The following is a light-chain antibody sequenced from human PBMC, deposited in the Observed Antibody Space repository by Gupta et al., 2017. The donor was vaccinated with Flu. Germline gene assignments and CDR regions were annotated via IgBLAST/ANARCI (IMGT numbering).Light chain of an antibody. CDR3: REWDASIFGRF. Sequence: QSVLTQSPSASGTPGQPVTISCSGGTANIGGNDVSWCHQAPGTAPQLLIYNNNKRASGVPDRFSGSKSGTSASLAINGLRAEDEADYYCREWDASIFGRFFGGGTKLTVL. CDR2: NNN. CDR1: TANIGGND. J-gene: IGLJ2*01. V-gene: IGLV1-47*02.